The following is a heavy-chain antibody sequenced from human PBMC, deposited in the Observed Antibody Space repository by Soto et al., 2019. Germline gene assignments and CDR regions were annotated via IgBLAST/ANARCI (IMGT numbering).Heavy chain of an antibody. CDR1: CGSIRIGSHY. D-gene: IGHD3-16*01. Sequence: LSLTFTVSCGSIRIGSHYLSWIRQHPGKVLEWIGYIYYSGSTYYNPSLKSRITISISTSKNQFSLKLTSVTAADTAVYYCAREGGDGIDYWGQGTLVTVSS. CDR3: AREGGDGIDY. J-gene: IGHJ4*02. V-gene: IGHV4-31*03. CDR2: IYYSGST.